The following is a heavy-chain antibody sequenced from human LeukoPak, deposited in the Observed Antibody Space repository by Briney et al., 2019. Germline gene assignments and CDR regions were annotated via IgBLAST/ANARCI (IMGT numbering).Heavy chain of an antibody. V-gene: IGHV3-33*01. D-gene: IGHD3-22*01. CDR2: IWYDGSNE. CDR3: ARDRRYYDSSGYYFHWYFDL. J-gene: IGHJ2*01. CDR1: GFSFNSYG. Sequence: PGRSLRLSCAASGFSFNSYGMHWVRQAPGKGLEWVAVIWYDGSNEYYADSVKGRFTISRDNSKNTLYLQMNSLRAEDTALYYCARDRRYYDSSGYYFHWYFDLWGRGTLVTVSS.